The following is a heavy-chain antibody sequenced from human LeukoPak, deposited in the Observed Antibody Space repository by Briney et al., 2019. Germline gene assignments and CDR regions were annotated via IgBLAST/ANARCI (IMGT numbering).Heavy chain of an antibody. CDR3: AREFKSNYYYYMDV. V-gene: IGHV1-8*01. CDR2: MNPNSGDT. CDR1: GYTFTSYD. Sequence: ASVKVSCKASGYTFTSYDINWVRQATGQGLEWMGWMNPNSGDTGYAQKFQGRVTMTRSTSISTAYMELSSLRSEDTAVYYCAREFKSNYYYYMDVWGKGTTVTISS. J-gene: IGHJ6*03.